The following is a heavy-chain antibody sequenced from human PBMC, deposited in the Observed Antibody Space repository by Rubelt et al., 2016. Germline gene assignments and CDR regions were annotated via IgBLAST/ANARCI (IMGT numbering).Heavy chain of an antibody. V-gene: IGHV3-48*04. CDR2: ISGDSGTI. CDR1: GFSLGGYS. CDR3: ARGIGATPTVDY. Sequence: PGGSLRLSCAASGFSLGGYSMDWVRQVPGKGLEWISYISGDSGTIYYADSVRGRFTISRDNVRNSLYLQMDSLRAEDTAVYYCARGIGATPTVDYWGQGTLVTVSS. D-gene: IGHD1-26*01. J-gene: IGHJ4*02.